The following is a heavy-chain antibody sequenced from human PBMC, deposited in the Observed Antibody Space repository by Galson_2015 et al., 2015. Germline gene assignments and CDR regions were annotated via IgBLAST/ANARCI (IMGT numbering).Heavy chain of an antibody. CDR1: GYSFTSYW. CDR3: ARRTVGKYYYDY. D-gene: IGHD3/OR15-3a*01. Sequence: AEVKTPGESLTISCQGSGYSFTSYWIAWVRQMPGKGLEWMGIIYPGDSDIRYSPSFQGQVTISADNSIGTAYLQWSSLKASDTAMYYCARRTVGKYYYDYWGQGTLVTVSS. J-gene: IGHJ4*02. V-gene: IGHV5-51*01. CDR2: IYPGDSDI.